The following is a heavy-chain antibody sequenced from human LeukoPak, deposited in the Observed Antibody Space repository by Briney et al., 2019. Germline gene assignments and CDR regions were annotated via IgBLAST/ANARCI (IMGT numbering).Heavy chain of an antibody. D-gene: IGHD6-6*01. CDR1: GFTFSSYA. Sequence: GSLRLSCAASGFTFSSYAMHWVRQAPGKGLEWVAVISYDGSNKYYADSVKGRFTISRDSYGNTLYLQMNSLRGEDTAVYYCAKVYSARTYAFDMWGQGTVVSVSA. CDR3: AKVYSARTYAFDM. J-gene: IGHJ3*02. V-gene: IGHV3-30*14. CDR2: ISYDGSNK.